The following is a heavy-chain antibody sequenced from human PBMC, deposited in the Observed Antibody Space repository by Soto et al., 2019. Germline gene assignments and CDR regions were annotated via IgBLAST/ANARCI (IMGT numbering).Heavy chain of an antibody. V-gene: IGHV4-59*08. CDR1: GGSISSYY. Sequence: SETLSLTCTLSGGSISSYYWSRIRQPPGKGLEWIGYIYYSGSTNYNPSLKSRVTISVDTSKNQFSLKLSPVTAADTAVYYCARRYGSSFDYWGQGTLVTVSS. D-gene: IGHD5-12*01. CDR2: IYYSGST. CDR3: ARRYGSSFDY. J-gene: IGHJ4*02.